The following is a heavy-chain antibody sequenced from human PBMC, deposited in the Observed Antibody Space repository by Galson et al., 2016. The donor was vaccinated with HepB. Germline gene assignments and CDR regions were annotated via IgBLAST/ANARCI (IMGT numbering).Heavy chain of an antibody. Sequence: SLRLSYAASGFSFSSYWMYWVRQAPGKGLVWVSRINGDGSRTTYADSVKGRFTISRDNAKNTLYLQMNSLRAEDTAVYYCVRSSMDVWGQGTTVTVSS. CDR3: VRSSMDV. CDR1: GFSFSSYW. J-gene: IGHJ6*02. D-gene: IGHD3-10*01. CDR2: INGDGSRT. V-gene: IGHV3-74*03.